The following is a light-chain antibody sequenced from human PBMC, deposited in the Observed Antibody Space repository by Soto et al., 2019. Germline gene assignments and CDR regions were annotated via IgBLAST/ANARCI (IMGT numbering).Light chain of an antibody. Sequence: ANQLTQSPSSLSASAGDRVTITCRASQAISSALAWYQQKPGKPPKLLIYDASTLQSGVPSRFSGTASGTDFTLTINSLQPEDFATYYCQQFNNWPVTFGPGTKVDIK. V-gene: IGKV1D-13*01. J-gene: IGKJ3*01. CDR2: DAS. CDR1: QAISSA. CDR3: QQFNNWPVT.